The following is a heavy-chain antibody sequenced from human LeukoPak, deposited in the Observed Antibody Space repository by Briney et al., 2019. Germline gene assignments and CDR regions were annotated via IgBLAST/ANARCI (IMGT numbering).Heavy chain of an antibody. CDR2: IYYSGST. CDR3: ARGPRWLQDYFNF. D-gene: IGHD5-24*01. CDR1: GGSISSSSYY. V-gene: IGHV4-39*07. Sequence: PSETLSLTCTVSGGSISSSSYYWGWIRQPPGKGLEWVGSIYYSGSTYYNPSLKSRVTISVDTSENQFSLKLNSVTAADTAVYYCARGPRWLQDYFNFWGQGTLVTVS. J-gene: IGHJ4*02.